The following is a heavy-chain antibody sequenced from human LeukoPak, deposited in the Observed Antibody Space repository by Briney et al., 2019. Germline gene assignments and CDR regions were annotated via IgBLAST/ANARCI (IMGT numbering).Heavy chain of an antibody. V-gene: IGHV3-23*01. J-gene: IGHJ4*02. D-gene: IGHD4-17*01. CDR3: AKDLPNYGDYGGYFDY. Sequence: PGGSLRLSCAASGFTFSSYAMSWVRQAPGKGLEWVSAISGSGGSTYYADSVKGRFTISRDNSKNTLYLQMNSLRAEDTAVYYCAKDLPNYGDYGGYFDYWGQGTLVTVSS. CDR1: GFTFSSYA. CDR2: ISGSGGST.